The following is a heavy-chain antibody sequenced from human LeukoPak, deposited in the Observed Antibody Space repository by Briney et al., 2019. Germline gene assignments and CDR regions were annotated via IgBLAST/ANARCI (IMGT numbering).Heavy chain of an antibody. V-gene: IGHV3-21*01. CDR1: GFTFSSYS. CDR3: ARGSNPYSSGWYDNY. D-gene: IGHD6-19*01. CDR2: ISSSSSYI. J-gene: IGHJ4*02. Sequence: PGGSLRLSCAASGFTFSSYSMNWVRQASGKGLEWVSSISSSSSYIYYADSVKGRFTISRDNAKNSLYLQMNSLRAEDTAVYYCARGSNPYSSGWYDNYWGQGTLVTVSS.